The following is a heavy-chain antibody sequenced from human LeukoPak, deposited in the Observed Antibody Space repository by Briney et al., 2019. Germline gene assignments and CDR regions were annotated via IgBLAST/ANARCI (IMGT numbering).Heavy chain of an antibody. V-gene: IGHV4-4*07. J-gene: IGHJ4*02. D-gene: IGHD3-22*01. CDR1: GGSISSYY. CDR2: IYTSGST. CDR3: ARLFSTDYYDSSGYYSYYFDY. Sequence: SETLSLACTVSGGSISSYYWSWIRQPAGKGLEWIGRIYTSGSTNYNPSLKSRVTMSVDTSKNQFSLKLSSVTAADTAVYYCARLFSTDYYDSSGYYSYYFDYWGQGTLVTVSS.